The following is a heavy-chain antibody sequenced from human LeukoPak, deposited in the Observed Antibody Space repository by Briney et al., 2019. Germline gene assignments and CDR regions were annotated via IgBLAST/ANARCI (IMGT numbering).Heavy chain of an antibody. CDR2: ISYDGSNK. Sequence: GGSLRLSCAASGFTFSGYAMHWVRQAPGKGLDWVAVISYDGSNKYYADSVKGRFTISRDNSKNTLYLQMNSLRAEDTAVYYCAKDLLVGYYCDSSGYYYPFDYWGQGTLVTVSS. CDR3: AKDLLVGYYCDSSGYYYPFDY. CDR1: GFTFSGYA. V-gene: IGHV3-30-3*01. D-gene: IGHD3-22*01. J-gene: IGHJ4*02.